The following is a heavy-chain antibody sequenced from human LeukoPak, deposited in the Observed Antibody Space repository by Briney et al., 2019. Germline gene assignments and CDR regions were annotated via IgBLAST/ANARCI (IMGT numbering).Heavy chain of an antibody. V-gene: IGHV4-39*01. Sequence: PSETLSLTCTVSGGSFTSSNYYWGWIRQPPGKGLEWIGSIYYSGSTYYNPSLKSRVTISIDTSKNQFSLKLSSVTAADTAVYYCARHYSGYAPLHYYYYYYMDVWGKGTTVTVSS. D-gene: IGHD5-12*01. CDR2: IYYSGST. J-gene: IGHJ6*03. CDR3: ARHYSGYAPLHYYYYYYMDV. CDR1: GGSFTSSNYY.